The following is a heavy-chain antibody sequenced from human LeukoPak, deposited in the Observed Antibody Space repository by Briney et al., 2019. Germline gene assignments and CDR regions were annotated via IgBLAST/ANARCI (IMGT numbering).Heavy chain of an antibody. Sequence: GESLKISCKGSGYSFTIYWIGWVRQMPGKGLEWMGIIYPGDSDTRYSPSFQGQVTISADKSISTAYLQWSSLKASDTAMYYCATTPYDSIYYFDYWGQGTLVTVSS. J-gene: IGHJ4*02. D-gene: IGHD3-22*01. CDR1: GYSFTIYW. CDR3: ATTPYDSIYYFDY. CDR2: IYPGDSDT. V-gene: IGHV5-51*01.